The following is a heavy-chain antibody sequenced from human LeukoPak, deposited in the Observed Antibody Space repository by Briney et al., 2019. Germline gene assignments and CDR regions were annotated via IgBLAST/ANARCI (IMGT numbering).Heavy chain of an antibody. Sequence: PSETLSLTCTVSGGSISSGSYYWSWIRQPAGKGLEWIGRSYASGSTNYNPSLKSRVTISVDTSKNQFSLKLSSVTAADTAVYYCAREAYCSSTSCYSYYYYMDVWGKGTTVTISS. CDR3: AREAYCSSTSCYSYYYYMDV. D-gene: IGHD2-2*02. V-gene: IGHV4-61*02. CDR2: SYASGST. CDR1: GGSISSGSYY. J-gene: IGHJ6*03.